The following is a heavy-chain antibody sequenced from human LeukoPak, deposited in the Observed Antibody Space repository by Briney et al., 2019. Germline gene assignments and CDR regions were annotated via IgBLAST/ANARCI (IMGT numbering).Heavy chain of an antibody. CDR3: ARTYYDILTGYYNPSFDY. J-gene: IGHJ4*02. Sequence: ASVKVSCKASGYTFTSYDINWVRQATGQGLEWMGWMNPNSGNTNYAQKLQGRVTMTTDTSTSTAYMELRSLRSDDTAVYYCARTYYDILTGYYNPSFDYWGQGTLVTVSS. CDR2: MNPNSGNT. D-gene: IGHD3-9*01. V-gene: IGHV1-18*01. CDR1: GYTFTSYD.